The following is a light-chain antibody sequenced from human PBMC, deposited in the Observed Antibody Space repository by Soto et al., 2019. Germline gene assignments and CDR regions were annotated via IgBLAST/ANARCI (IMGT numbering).Light chain of an antibody. CDR3: SSYTSSSTPC. Sequence: QSALTQPPSVSVSPGQSITISCTGTSSDVGGYNYVSWYQQHPGKAPKLMIYEVSNRPSGVSNRFSGSKSGNTASLTISGLQAEDEADYYCSSYTSSSTPCFGTGTKVTVL. CDR2: EVS. V-gene: IGLV2-14*01. CDR1: SSDVGGYNY. J-gene: IGLJ1*01.